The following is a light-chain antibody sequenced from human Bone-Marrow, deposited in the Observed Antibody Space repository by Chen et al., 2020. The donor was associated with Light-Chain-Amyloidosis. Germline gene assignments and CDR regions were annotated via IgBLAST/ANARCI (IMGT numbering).Light chain of an antibody. Sequence: SYELTQPPSVSVSPGQTARITCSGDALPKQYAYWYQQKPGQAPVLVIYKDSERPSGIPERFSGSSSGTTVTLTISGVQAEDEGDYYCQSADSSDLGVFGGGTKLTVL. J-gene: IGLJ3*02. CDR3: QSADSSDLGV. CDR1: ALPKQY. CDR2: KDS. V-gene: IGLV3-25*03.